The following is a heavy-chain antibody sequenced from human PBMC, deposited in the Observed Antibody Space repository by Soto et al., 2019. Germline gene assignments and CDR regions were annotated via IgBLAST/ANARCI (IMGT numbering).Heavy chain of an antibody. D-gene: IGHD6-6*01. CDR3: ARTSRFDY. CDR1: GVSFSNYY. CDR2: INHSGST. Sequence: PSETLSLTCAVYGVSFSNYYWSWIRQPPGKGLEWIGEINHSGSTNYNPSLKRRVTISVDTSKNQVSLNLSSVTAADTAVYYCARTSRFDYWGQGTLVTVAS. J-gene: IGHJ4*02. V-gene: IGHV4-34*01.